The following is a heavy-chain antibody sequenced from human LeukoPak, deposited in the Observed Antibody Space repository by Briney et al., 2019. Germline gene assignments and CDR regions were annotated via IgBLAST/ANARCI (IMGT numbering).Heavy chain of an antibody. CDR1: GDSISTYY. Sequence: SETLSLTCTVSGDSISTYYWSWIRQPPGKGLECIGHVSYSGSTDYNPSLKSRLTMSIDSSMNQFSLKLSSVTAADTAVYYCARGVVVVAASPRMGAFDIWGQGTMVTVSS. V-gene: IGHV4-59*08. J-gene: IGHJ3*02. D-gene: IGHD2-15*01. CDR3: ARGVVVVAASPRMGAFDI. CDR2: VSYSGST.